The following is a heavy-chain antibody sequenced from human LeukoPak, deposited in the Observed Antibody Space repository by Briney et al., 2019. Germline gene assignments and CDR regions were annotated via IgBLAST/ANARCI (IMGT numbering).Heavy chain of an antibody. Sequence: ASVKVSCKASGYTFTSYGLSWVRQAPRQGLEWMGWISAYNGNTNYAQMLQGRVTMTTDTSTSTAYMELRSLRSDGTSVYYCARGRYDFWSGYYSLGYRGQGTLVTVSS. CDR3: ARGRYDFWSGYYSLGY. V-gene: IGHV1-18*01. CDR1: GYTFTSYG. CDR2: ISAYNGNT. D-gene: IGHD3-3*01. J-gene: IGHJ4*02.